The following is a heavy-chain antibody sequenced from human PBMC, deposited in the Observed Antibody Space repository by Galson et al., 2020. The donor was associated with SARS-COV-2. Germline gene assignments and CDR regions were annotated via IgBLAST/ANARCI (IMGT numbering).Heavy chain of an antibody. CDR2: ISSSSSTI. CDR3: ARWTLGYYYYGMDV. CDR1: GFTFSSYS. J-gene: IGHJ6*02. V-gene: IGHV3-48*04. D-gene: IGHD3-16*01. Sequence: GESLKISCASSGFTFSSYSMNWVRQAPGKGLERVSYISSSSSTIYYADSVKGRFTISRDNAKNSLYLQMNSLRAEDTAVYYCARWTLGYYYYGMDVGGQGTTVTVSS.